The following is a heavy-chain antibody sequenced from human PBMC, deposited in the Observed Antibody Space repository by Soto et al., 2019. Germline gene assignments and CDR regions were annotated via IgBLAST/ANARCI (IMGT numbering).Heavy chain of an antibody. CDR2: IDPSDSYT. Sequence: XESLKISCKGSGCSFTSYWISWVRQMPGKGLEWMGRIDPSDSYTNYSPSFQGHVTISADKSISTAYLQWSSLKASDTAMYYCARSSRNQYQLLLGYYYYYGMDVWGQGTTVTVSS. V-gene: IGHV5-10-1*01. J-gene: IGHJ6*02. CDR1: GCSFTSYW. D-gene: IGHD2-2*01. CDR3: ARSSRNQYQLLLGYYYYYGMDV.